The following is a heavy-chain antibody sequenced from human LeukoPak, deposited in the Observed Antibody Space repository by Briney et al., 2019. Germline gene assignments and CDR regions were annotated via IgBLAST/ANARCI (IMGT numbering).Heavy chain of an antibody. J-gene: IGHJ4*02. CDR3: ARTASRFLEVFDY. CDR2: INHRGST. CDR1: GGSFSGYY. Sequence: SETLSLTCAVYGGSFSGYYWSWIRQPPGKGLEWIGEINHRGSTNYNPSLKSRVTISVDTSKNQFSLKLSSVTAADTAVYYRARTASRFLEVFDYWGQGTLVTVSS. D-gene: IGHD3-3*01. V-gene: IGHV4-34*01.